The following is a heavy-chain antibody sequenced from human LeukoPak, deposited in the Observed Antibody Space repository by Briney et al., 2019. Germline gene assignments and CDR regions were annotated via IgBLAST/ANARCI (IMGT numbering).Heavy chain of an antibody. CDR2: FYNSGST. Sequence: SETLSLTRTVSGGSISSSTYYWDWIRQPPGKGLEWIGNFYNSGSTYYNPSLKSRVTISGDTSKNQFSLKLSSVTAADTAVYYCARHSGYENAFDIWGQGTMVTVSS. D-gene: IGHD5-12*01. V-gene: IGHV4-39*01. CDR1: GGSISSSTYY. CDR3: ARHSGYENAFDI. J-gene: IGHJ3*02.